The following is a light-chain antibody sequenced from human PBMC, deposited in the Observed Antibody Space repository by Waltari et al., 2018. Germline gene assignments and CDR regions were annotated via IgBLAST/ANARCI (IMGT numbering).Light chain of an antibody. V-gene: IGKV3-11*01. CDR3: QQRTNWPLIT. CDR1: QSVSSH. CDR2: DAS. Sequence: EIVLTQSPATLSLSPGERATLSCRASQSVSSHLAWYQQKPGQAPRLLIFDASNRATCIPARFSGRGSGTDFTLSITSLEPEDFAIYYCQQRTNWPLITFGPGTRLEIK. J-gene: IGKJ5*01.